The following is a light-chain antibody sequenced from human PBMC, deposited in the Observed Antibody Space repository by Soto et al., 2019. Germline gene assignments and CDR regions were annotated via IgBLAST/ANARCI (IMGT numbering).Light chain of an antibody. Sequence: EIVMTQSPATLSVSPGERATLSCRASQSVSGNLAWYQQKPGQAPRLLIYGASTRATGIPARFSGSGSGTEFTLTISSLQSEDFEVYYYQQYNDWPPVTFGGGTKVEIK. CDR1: QSVSGN. CDR3: QQYNDWPPVT. J-gene: IGKJ4*01. V-gene: IGKV3-15*01. CDR2: GAS.